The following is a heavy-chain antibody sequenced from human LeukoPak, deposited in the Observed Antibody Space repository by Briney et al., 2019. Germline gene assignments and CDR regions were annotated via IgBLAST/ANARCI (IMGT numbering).Heavy chain of an antibody. CDR3: TRGKSSSWYPEGSYYFDY. CDR1: GFTFGDYA. D-gene: IGHD6-13*01. V-gene: IGHV3-49*04. CDR2: IRSKAYGGTT. Sequence: GGSLRLSCTASGFTFGDYAMSWVRQAPGKGLEWVGFIRSKAYGGTTEYAASVKGRFTISRDDSKSIAYLQVNSLKTEDTAVYYCTRGKSSSWYPEGSYYFDYWGQGTLVTVSS. J-gene: IGHJ4*02.